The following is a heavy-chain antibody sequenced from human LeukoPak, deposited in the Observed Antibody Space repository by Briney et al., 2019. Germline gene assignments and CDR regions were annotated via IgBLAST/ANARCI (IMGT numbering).Heavy chain of an antibody. CDR1: GFTFSNYW. Sequence: PGRSLRLSCAASGFTFSNYWITWVRQAPGKGLEWVANIKQGGSEKHYVDSVKGRFTISRDDAKNSLYLQMNSLRDEDTAVYYCARDPYDSSGYYGVYYYYYYGMDVWGQGTTVTVSS. CDR2: IKQGGSEK. V-gene: IGHV3-7*01. J-gene: IGHJ6*02. CDR3: ARDPYDSSGYYGVYYYYYYGMDV. D-gene: IGHD3-22*01.